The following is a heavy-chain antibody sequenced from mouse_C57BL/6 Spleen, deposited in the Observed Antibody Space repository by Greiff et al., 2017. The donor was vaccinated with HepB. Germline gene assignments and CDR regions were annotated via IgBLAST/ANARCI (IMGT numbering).Heavy chain of an antibody. CDR3: ARDTVGTSWYFDY. D-gene: IGHD1-1*01. CDR2: INPKNGGT. CDR1: GYTFTDYY. J-gene: IGHJ2*01. Sequence: EVQLQQSGAELVKPGASVKISCKASGYTFTDYYMNWVKQSNEQSLEWIGDINPKNGGTDYNQKFKGKATLTVDTSSSTAYMELRSLTSADAAVYYCARDTVGTSWYFDYWGKGTTVTVSS. V-gene: IGHV1-26*01.